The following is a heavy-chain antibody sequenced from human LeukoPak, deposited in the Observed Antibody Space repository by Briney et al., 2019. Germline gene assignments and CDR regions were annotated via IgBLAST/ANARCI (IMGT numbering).Heavy chain of an antibody. V-gene: IGHV4-39*01. CDR1: GGSIGSTSYY. CDR3: ARTSLWFGELLVDY. D-gene: IGHD3-10*01. CDR2: IYYNGSSY. J-gene: IGHJ4*02. Sequence: SETLSLTCTVSGGSIGSTSYYWGWLRQPPGKGLEWIGTIYYNGSSYYYNPSLKSRVTISVDTAKNQFSLKLSSVTAADTAVYYCARTSLWFGELLVDYWGQGTLVTVSS.